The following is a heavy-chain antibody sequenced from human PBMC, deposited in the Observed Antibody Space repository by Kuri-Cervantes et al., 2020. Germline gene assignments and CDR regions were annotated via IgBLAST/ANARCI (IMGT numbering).Heavy chain of an antibody. CDR3: ARVSAAQEFHYYYYYYMDV. Sequence: ESLRLSCTVSGGSISSSSYYWGWIRQPPGKGLEWIGSIYYSGSTYYNPFLKSRVTISVDTSKNQFSLKLSSVTAADTAVYYCARVSAAQEFHYYYYYYMDVWGKGTTVTVSS. V-gene: IGHV4-39*07. D-gene: IGHD3-10*01. CDR1: GGSISSSSYY. J-gene: IGHJ6*03. CDR2: IYYSGST.